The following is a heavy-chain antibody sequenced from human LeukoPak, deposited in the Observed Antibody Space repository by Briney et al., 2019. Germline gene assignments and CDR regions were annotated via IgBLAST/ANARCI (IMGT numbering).Heavy chain of an antibody. CDR1: GDSISNYY. J-gene: IGHJ3*02. V-gene: IGHV4-59*01. CDR2: IYYSGST. D-gene: IGHD1-26*01. CDR3: AKEGVGETKFHAFDI. Sequence: SETLSLTCTVSGDSISNYYWSWIRQPPGKGLEWIGYIYYSGSTNYNPSLKSRVTISVDTSKNQFSLKLSSVTAADTAVYYCAKEGVGETKFHAFDIWGQGTMVTVSS.